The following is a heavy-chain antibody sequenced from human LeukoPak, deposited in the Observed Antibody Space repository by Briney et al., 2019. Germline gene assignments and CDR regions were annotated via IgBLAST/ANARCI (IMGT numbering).Heavy chain of an antibody. J-gene: IGHJ6*03. V-gene: IGHV5-51*01. D-gene: IGHD4-11*01. Sequence: PGESLKISCRGSGYRFSTYWLAWVRQMPGTGLEWRGIIYPGDSDTRYSPSFQGQVTISADKSISTAYLRWSSLKASDTAMYYCARYSRLPSSTVRNNYYYMGIWGKRTTVTVSS. CDR3: ARYSRLPSSTVRNNYYYMGI. CDR2: IYPGDSDT. CDR1: GYRFSTYW.